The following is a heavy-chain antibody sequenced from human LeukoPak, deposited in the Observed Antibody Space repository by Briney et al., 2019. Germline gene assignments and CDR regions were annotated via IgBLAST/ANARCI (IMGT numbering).Heavy chain of an antibody. Sequence: EASVKVSCKASGYTFTGYYMHWVRQAPGQGLEWMGWINPNSGGTNYAQKFQGRVTMTRDTSISTAYMELSRLRSDDTAVYYCARDPSYDYVWGSYRGAYFDYWGQGTLVTVSS. CDR2: INPNSGGT. J-gene: IGHJ4*02. V-gene: IGHV1-2*02. CDR3: ARDPSYDYVWGSYRGAYFDY. CDR1: GYTFTGYY. D-gene: IGHD3-16*02.